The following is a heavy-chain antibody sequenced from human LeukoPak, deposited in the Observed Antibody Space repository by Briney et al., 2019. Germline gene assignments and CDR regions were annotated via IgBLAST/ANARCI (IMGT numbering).Heavy chain of an antibody. J-gene: IGHJ4*02. D-gene: IGHD3-10*01. CDR3: ARRRMIRGVIIFDY. Sequence: SETLSLTWSVSGGSLSSGTYNETWLRQPPGKGLEWIGHVYFSGTSSYNPSLKSRVTISADTSKNQFSLKLISVTAADTAVYFCARRRMIRGVIIFDYWGPGALVTASS. CDR1: GGSLSSGTYN. V-gene: IGHV4-61*01. CDR2: VYFSGTS.